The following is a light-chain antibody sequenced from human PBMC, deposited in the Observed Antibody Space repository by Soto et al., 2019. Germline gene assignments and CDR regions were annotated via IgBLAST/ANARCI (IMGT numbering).Light chain of an antibody. V-gene: IGLV2-14*03. CDR1: GGDVGGYDF. CDR2: DVT. CDR3: SSYTTGSTRVV. Sequence: QSALTQPASVSGSPGQSITISCTGTGGDVGGYDFVSWYQHHPGKAPKLLIYDVTNRPSGVSNRFSGSKSGNTASLTISGLQAEDEADYYCSSYTTGSTRVVFGGGTKLTVL. J-gene: IGLJ2*01.